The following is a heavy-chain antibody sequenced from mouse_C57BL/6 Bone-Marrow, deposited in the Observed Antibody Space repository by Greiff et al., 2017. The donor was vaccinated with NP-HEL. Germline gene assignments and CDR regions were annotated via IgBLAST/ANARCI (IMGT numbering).Heavy chain of an antibody. J-gene: IGHJ1*03. CDR3: AREDYYGSSPYWYFDV. D-gene: IGHD1-1*01. V-gene: IGHV1-72*01. CDR2: IDPNSGGT. Sequence: QVQLKQPGAELVKPGASVKLSCKASGYTFTSYWMHWVKQRPGRGLEWIGRIDPNSGGTKYNEKFKSKATLTVDKPSSTAYMQLSSLTSEDSAVYYCAREDYYGSSPYWYFDVWGTGTTVTVSS. CDR1: GYTFTSYW.